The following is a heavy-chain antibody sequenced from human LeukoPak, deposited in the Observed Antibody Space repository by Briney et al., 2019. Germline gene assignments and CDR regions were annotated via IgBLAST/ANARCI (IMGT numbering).Heavy chain of an antibody. D-gene: IGHD2-2*01. CDR3: ARNCSSTNCYGYFDY. J-gene: IGHJ4*02. V-gene: IGHV4-39*01. Sequence: PSETLSLTCTVSGGSISSSSYYWGWIRQPPGKGLEWIGSIYYSGSTLYNPSLKSRVTISVDTSKNQFSLKLSSVTAADTAVYYCARNCSSTNCYGYFDYWGQGTLVTVSS. CDR1: GGSISSSSYY. CDR2: IYYSGST.